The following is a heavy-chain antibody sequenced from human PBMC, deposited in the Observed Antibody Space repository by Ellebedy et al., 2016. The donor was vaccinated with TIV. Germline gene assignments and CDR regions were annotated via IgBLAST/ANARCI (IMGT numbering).Heavy chain of an antibody. CDR3: ARDPVGVGPAFDV. J-gene: IGHJ3*01. CDR1: GLTFSSHA. D-gene: IGHD4-23*01. Sequence: PGGSLRLSCAASGLTFSSHAMSWVRQAPGKGLEWVSSISTGSTYIYYADSVKGRFTISRDNAKNSLYLQMNSLRAEDTAIYFCARDPVGVGPAFDVWGQGTMVTVSS. CDR2: ISTGSTYI. V-gene: IGHV3-21*04.